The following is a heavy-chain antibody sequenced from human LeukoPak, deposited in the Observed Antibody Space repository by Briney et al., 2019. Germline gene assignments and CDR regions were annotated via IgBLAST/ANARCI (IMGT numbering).Heavy chain of an antibody. CDR2: IDHIEREK. CDR1: GFTFSNYW. Sequence: GGSLRLSCVASGFTFSNYWMSWVRQAPGKGLDWVANIDHIEREKYYVDSVKGRFTISRDNAKNSLYLQINSLRADDTGVYYCAREFGYRGYIDYWGLGTLVTVSS. CDR3: AREFGYRGYIDY. J-gene: IGHJ4*03. V-gene: IGHV3-7*03. D-gene: IGHD5-12*01.